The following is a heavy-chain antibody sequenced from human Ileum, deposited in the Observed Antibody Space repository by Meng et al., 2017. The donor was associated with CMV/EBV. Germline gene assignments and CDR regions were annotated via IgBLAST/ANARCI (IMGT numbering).Heavy chain of an antibody. V-gene: IGHV3-9*01. CDR2: ISWNSGSI. J-gene: IGHJ5*02. Sequence: SLKISCAASGFTFDDYAMHWVRQAPGKGLEWVSGISWNSGSIGYADSVKGRFTISRDNAKNSLYLQMNSLRAEDTAVYYCTREMGQYCSSTSCYADWFDPWGQGTLVTVSS. D-gene: IGHD2-2*01. CDR1: GFTFDDYA. CDR3: TREMGQYCSSTSCYADWFDP.